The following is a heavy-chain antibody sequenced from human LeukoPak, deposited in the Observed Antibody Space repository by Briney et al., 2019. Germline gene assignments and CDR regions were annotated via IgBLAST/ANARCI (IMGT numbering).Heavy chain of an antibody. Sequence: QPGGSLRLSCAASGFTFSSYWMHWVRQAPGKGLVWVSRVNPQGSDTSCTDSVKGRFTISRDNAKDSLHLQMDNLRAEDTAVYYCARARWSSTGWFLGYWGQGTLVAVSS. CDR1: GFTFSSYW. D-gene: IGHD6-19*01. CDR2: VNPQGSDT. V-gene: IGHV3-74*01. J-gene: IGHJ4*02. CDR3: ARARWSSTGWFLGY.